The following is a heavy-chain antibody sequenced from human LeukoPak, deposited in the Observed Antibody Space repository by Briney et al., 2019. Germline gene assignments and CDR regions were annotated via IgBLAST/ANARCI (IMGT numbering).Heavy chain of an antibody. D-gene: IGHD6-19*01. Sequence: PGGSLRLSCAASGFTFSSYAMSWVRQAPGKGLEWVSAISGSGGSTYYADSVKGRFTISRDNSKNTLYLQMNSLRAEDTAVYYCAKDFHRGGYSSGWYPDAPPWFDPWGQGTLVTVSS. V-gene: IGHV3-23*01. CDR1: GFTFSSYA. J-gene: IGHJ5*02. CDR3: AKDFHRGGYSSGWYPDAPPWFDP. CDR2: ISGSGGST.